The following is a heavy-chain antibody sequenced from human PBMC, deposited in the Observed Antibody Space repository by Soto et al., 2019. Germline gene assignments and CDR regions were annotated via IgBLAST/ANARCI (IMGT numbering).Heavy chain of an antibody. CDR1: GGSISSSSYY. J-gene: IGHJ4*02. CDR3: ARGRSGGYYYYGSGSYFYHY. Sequence: SETLSLTCTVSGGSISSSSYYWGWIRQPPGKGLEWIGSIYYSGSTYYNPSLKSRVTISVDTSKNQFSLKLSSVTAADTAVYYCARGRSGGYYYYGSGSYFYHYWGQGTLVTXSA. D-gene: IGHD3-10*01. CDR2: IYYSGST. V-gene: IGHV4-39*01.